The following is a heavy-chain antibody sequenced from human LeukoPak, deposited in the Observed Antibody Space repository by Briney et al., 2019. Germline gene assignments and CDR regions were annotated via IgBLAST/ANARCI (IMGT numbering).Heavy chain of an antibody. D-gene: IGHD3-10*01. CDR3: ARSATFGPDAFDF. J-gene: IGHJ3*01. CDR1: GGSISSYF. CDR2: IYYSGST. Sequence: KPSETLSLTCTVSGGSISSYFWSWIRHPPGKGLEWIAYIYYSGSTNYNPSLKSRVTISVDTSKNQFSLKLSSVTAADTAVYYCARSATFGPDAFDFWGQGTMVTVSS. V-gene: IGHV4-59*01.